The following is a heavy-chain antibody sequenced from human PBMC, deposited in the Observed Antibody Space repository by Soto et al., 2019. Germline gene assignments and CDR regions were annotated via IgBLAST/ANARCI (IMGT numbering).Heavy chain of an antibody. D-gene: IGHD1-26*01. Sequence: QVPLQESGPGLVKPSETLSLTCTVSGGSISSYYWSWIRQPPGKGLEWIGYIYYSGSTNYNPSLKSRVPISVDTSKNQFSLKLSSVTAADTAVYYCARGHSGSYRTGEGYYYGMDVWGQGTTVTVSS. CDR1: GGSISSYY. J-gene: IGHJ6*02. V-gene: IGHV4-59*01. CDR2: IYYSGST. CDR3: ARGHSGSYRTGEGYYYGMDV.